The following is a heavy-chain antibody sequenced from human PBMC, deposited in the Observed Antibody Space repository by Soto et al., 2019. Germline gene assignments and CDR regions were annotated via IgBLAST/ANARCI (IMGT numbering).Heavy chain of an antibody. J-gene: IGHJ4*02. D-gene: IGHD2-2*01. Sequence: QVQLQESGPGLVKPSETLSLTCTVSGGSISSYYWRWIRQPPGKGLEWIGYIYYSGSTNYNPSLKSRVTISVDTSKNQFSLKLSSVTAADTAVYYCAGTQDIVVVPVAMAFDYWVQGTLVTVSP. V-gene: IGHV4-59*01. CDR3: AGTQDIVVVPVAMAFDY. CDR1: GGSISSYY. CDR2: IYYSGST.